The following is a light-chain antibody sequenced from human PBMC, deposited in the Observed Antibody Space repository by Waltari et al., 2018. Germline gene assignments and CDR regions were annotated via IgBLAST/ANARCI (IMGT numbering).Light chain of an antibody. CDR3: QQYYSTPYT. V-gene: IGKV4-1*01. Sequence: DIVMTQSPDYLAVSLGERATINCKSSPSVLYSSNNKNNLAWYQQKPGQPPKLLLYWASTRESGVPDRFSGSGSGTDFTLTISSLQAEDVAVYYCQQYYSTPYTFGQGTKLEIK. CDR2: WAS. CDR1: PSVLYSSNNKNN. J-gene: IGKJ2*01.